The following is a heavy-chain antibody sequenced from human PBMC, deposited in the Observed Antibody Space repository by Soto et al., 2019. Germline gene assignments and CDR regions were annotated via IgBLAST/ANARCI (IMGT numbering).Heavy chain of an antibody. J-gene: IGHJ6*02. CDR3: ARDGPYYCASRRDV. D-gene: IGHD3-10*01. Sequence: EVQLVESGGGLVQPGGSLRLSCVASGIPVSSNYMTWVRQAPGKGLEWVSVLHSGGDTYYANSVKGRFTISRHDSTNTLFLQMNSLTAEDTAVYYCARDGPYYCASRRDVWGQGTTVTVSS. CDR2: LHSGGDT. CDR1: GIPVSSNY. V-gene: IGHV3-53*04.